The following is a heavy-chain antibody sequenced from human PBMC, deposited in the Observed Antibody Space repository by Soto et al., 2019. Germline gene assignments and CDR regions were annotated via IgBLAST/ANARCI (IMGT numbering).Heavy chain of an antibody. CDR2: INPNSGGT. D-gene: IGHD2-21*01. CDR1: GYTFTGYY. V-gene: IGHV1-2*04. CDR3: ARGGRDAIFSYYYYGMDV. J-gene: IGHJ6*02. Sequence: GASVKVSCKASGYTFTGYYIHWVRQAPGQGLEWMGWINPNSGGTNYAQKFQGWVTMTRDTSISTAYMELSRLRSDDTAVYYCARGGRDAIFSYYYYGMDVWGQGTTVTVSS.